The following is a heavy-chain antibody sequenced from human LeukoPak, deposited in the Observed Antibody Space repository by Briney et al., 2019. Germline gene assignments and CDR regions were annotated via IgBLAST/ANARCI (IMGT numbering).Heavy chain of an antibody. CDR1: GGSISSYY. J-gene: IGHJ4*02. Sequence: PSETLSLTCSVSGGSISSYYWSWIRQPPGKGLEWIGYIYYSGSTNYTPSLKSRVTISVATSENQLSLKLSSVTAADTAVYYCARAHSSSWYMDYWGQGTLVTVSS. V-gene: IGHV4-59*01. CDR2: IYYSGST. D-gene: IGHD6-13*01. CDR3: ARAHSSSWYMDY.